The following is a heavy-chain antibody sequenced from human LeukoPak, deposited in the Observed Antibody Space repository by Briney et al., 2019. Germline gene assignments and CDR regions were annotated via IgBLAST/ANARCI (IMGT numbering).Heavy chain of an antibody. Sequence: SETLSLTCTVSGGSISSYYWSWIRQPAGKGLEWIGRIYTSGSTNYNPSLKSRVTMSVDTSKNQFSLELSSVTAADTAVYYCARDRDSGSLGWFDPWGQGTLVTVSS. V-gene: IGHV4-4*07. CDR1: GGSISSYY. CDR3: ARDRDSGSLGWFDP. J-gene: IGHJ5*02. D-gene: IGHD1-26*01. CDR2: IYTSGST.